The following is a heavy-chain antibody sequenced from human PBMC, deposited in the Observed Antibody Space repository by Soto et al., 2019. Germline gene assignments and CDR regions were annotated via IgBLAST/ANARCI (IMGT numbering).Heavy chain of an antibody. V-gene: IGHV3-21*01. CDR3: ASAYSSSSGAFDI. Sequence: GGSLRLSCAASGFTFSSYSMNWVRQAPGKGLEWVSSISSSSSYIYYADSVKGRFTISRDNAKNSLYLQMNSLRAEDTAVYYCASAYSSSSGAFDIWGQGTMVTVSS. J-gene: IGHJ3*02. CDR1: GFTFSSYS. CDR2: ISSSSSYI. D-gene: IGHD6-6*01.